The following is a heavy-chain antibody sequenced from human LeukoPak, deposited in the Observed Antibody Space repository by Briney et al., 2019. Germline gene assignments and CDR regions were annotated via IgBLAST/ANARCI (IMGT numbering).Heavy chain of an antibody. CDR1: GFTFSSYG. V-gene: IGHV3-30*18. D-gene: IGHD2-15*01. Sequence: PGRSLRLSCAASGFTFSSYGMHWVRQAPGKGLEWVAVISYDGSNKYYADSVKGRFTISRDNSKNTLYLQMNSLRAEDTAVYYCAKGQVVVVEPDASDIWGQGTMVTVSS. CDR2: ISYDGSNK. CDR3: AKGQVVVVEPDASDI. J-gene: IGHJ3*02.